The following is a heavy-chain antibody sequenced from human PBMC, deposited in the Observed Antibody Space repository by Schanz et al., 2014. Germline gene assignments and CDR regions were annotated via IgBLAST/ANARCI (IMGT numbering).Heavy chain of an antibody. D-gene: IGHD5-12*01. Sequence: EVQLVESGGGLVQPGGSLRLSCAASGFTFSNYAMGWVRQAPGKGLEWISSMYINSGSTQYADSVKGRFIISRDSSKNTLFLQMNSLRAEDTAVYFCARDGGRDGYNLAFDVWGQGTLVTVSS. CDR3: ARDGGRDGYNLAFDV. V-gene: IGHV3-23*04. CDR2: MYINSGST. J-gene: IGHJ3*01. CDR1: GFTFSNYA.